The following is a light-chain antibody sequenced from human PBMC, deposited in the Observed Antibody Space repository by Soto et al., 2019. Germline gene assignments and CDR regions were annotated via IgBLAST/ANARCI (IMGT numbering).Light chain of an antibody. CDR3: QSADSSGSYVV. CDR2: EDS. CDR1: ALPKQY. Sequence: SYELTQPPSLSVSPGQTARITCSGDALPKQYAYWYQQKPGQAPVLVIYEDSERPSGIPERFSGSSSGTTVTLTISGVQAEDEADYYCQSADSSGSYVVFGGGTKLTVL. V-gene: IGLV3-25*03. J-gene: IGLJ2*01.